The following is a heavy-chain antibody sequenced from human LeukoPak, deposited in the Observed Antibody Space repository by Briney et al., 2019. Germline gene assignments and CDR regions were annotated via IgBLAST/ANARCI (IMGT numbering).Heavy chain of an antibody. CDR1: GGSFSDYY. D-gene: IGHD4/OR15-4a*01. CDR2: INHSGST. CDR3: ARRLFSIPWFDP. V-gene: IGHV4-34*01. J-gene: IGHJ5*02. Sequence: PSETLSPTCAVYGGSFSDYYWTWIRQPPGKGLEWIGEINHSGSTNYNPSLKSRVTISVDTSKNQFSLKLRSVTAADAAVYYCARRLFSIPWFDPWGQGTLVTVSS.